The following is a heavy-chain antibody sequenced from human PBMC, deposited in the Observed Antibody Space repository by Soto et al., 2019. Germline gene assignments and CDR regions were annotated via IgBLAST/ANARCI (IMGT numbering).Heavy chain of an antibody. J-gene: IGHJ6*02. D-gene: IGHD1-26*01. Sequence: PGGSLRLSCSASGFTFSSYAMHWVRQAPGKGLEYVSAISSNGGSTYYADSVKGRFTISRDNSKNTLYLQMSSLRAEDTAVYYCVKDPVGEWEAEPYYYYYYGMDVWGQGTTVTVSS. CDR3: VKDPVGEWEAEPYYYYYYGMDV. CDR1: GFTFSSYA. V-gene: IGHV3-64D*06. CDR2: ISSNGGST.